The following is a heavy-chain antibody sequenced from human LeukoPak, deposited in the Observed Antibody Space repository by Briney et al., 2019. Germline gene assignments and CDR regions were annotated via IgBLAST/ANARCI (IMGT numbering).Heavy chain of an antibody. V-gene: IGHV3-11*06. D-gene: IGHD6-13*01. CDR3: ARGGIEDWFDP. CDR1: GFTFSDYY. CDR2: ISSSSSYT. Sequence: GGSVRLSCAASGFTFSDYYMSWIRQAPGKGLEWVSYISSSSSYTNYADSVKGRFTISRDNAKNSLYLQMNSLRAEDTAVYYCARGGIEDWFDPWGQGTLVTVSS. J-gene: IGHJ5*02.